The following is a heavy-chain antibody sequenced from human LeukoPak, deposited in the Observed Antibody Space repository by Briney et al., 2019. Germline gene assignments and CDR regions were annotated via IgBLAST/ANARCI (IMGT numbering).Heavy chain of an antibody. D-gene: IGHD3-10*01. V-gene: IGHV1-18*01. CDR2: ISAYNGNT. J-gene: IGHJ4*02. CDR1: GYTFTSYG. CDR3: ARAYGSGSYPTDLYFDY. Sequence: GASVKVSCKASGYTFTSYGISWVRQAPGQGLEWMGWISAYNGNTNYAQKLQGRVTMTTDTSTSTAYMELRSLRSDDTAVYYCARAYGSGSYPTDLYFDYWGQGTLVTVSS.